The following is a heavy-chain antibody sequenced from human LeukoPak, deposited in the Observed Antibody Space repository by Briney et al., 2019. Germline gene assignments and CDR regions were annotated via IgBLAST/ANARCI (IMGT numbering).Heavy chain of an antibody. CDR1: GFTFSNAW. CDR2: ISGSGGST. Sequence: GGSLRLSCAASGFTFSNAWMSWVRQAPGKGLEWVSAISGSGGSTYYADSVKGRFTISRDNSKNTLYLQMNSLRAEDTAVYYCAKGAICYDSSGYTVFDYWGQGTLVTVSS. CDR3: AKGAICYDSSGYTVFDY. V-gene: IGHV3-23*01. D-gene: IGHD3-22*01. J-gene: IGHJ4*02.